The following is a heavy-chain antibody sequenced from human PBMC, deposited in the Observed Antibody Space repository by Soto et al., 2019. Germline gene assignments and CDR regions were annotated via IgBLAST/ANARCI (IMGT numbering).Heavy chain of an antibody. Sequence: GGSLRLSCAASGFTFSSYAMSWVRQAPGKGLEWVSTISGSGGSTYYADSVKGRFTISRDNSKNTLYLLLNTLRAEDTAVYYCAKGAAYGYCSSTVCSNWFDPWGQGTLVTVSS. J-gene: IGHJ5*02. D-gene: IGHD2-2*03. CDR1: GFTFSSYA. CDR3: AKGAAYGYCSSTVCSNWFDP. CDR2: ISGSGGST. V-gene: IGHV3-23*01.